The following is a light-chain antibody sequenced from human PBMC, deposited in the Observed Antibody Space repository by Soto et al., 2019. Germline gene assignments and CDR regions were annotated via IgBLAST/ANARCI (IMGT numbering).Light chain of an antibody. Sequence: SYELTQPPSVSVSPGQTARITCSGDALPKQYAYWYQQKPGQAPVLVIYKDSERPSGIPERFSGSSSATTVTLTISGGQAEDEADDYCQSADSSGTVVFGGGTKLTVL. CDR2: KDS. CDR1: ALPKQY. J-gene: IGLJ2*01. V-gene: IGLV3-25*03. CDR3: QSADSSGTVV.